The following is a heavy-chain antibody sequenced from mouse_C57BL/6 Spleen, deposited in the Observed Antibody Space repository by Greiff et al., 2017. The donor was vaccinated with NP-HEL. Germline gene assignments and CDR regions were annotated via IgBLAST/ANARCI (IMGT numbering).Heavy chain of an antibody. V-gene: IGHV14-2*01. Sequence: VQLQQSGAELVKPGASVKLSCTASGFNIKDYYMHWVKQRTEQGLEWIGRIDPEDGKTKYAPKFQGKATITADTSSNTAYLQLSSLTSEDTAVYYCGYLTGTGAYWGQVTLVTVSA. J-gene: IGHJ3*01. CDR2: IDPEDGKT. D-gene: IGHD4-1*01. CDR1: GFNIKDYY. CDR3: GYLTGTGAY.